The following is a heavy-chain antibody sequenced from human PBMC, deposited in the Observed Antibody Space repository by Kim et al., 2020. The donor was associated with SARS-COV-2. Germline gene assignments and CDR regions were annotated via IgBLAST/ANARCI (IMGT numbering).Heavy chain of an antibody. J-gene: IGHJ4*01. Sequence: GGSLRLSCSGSGFSFSDFAINWIRQAPGKGLEWVSGVSSSGRNISYAESVKGRFTISRDNARNSLYLQMNSLTGEDTAVYYCARDLATDIFMDYLDYW. D-gene: IGHD3-10*01. V-gene: IGHV3-11*01. CDR1: GFSFSDFA. CDR2: VSSSGRNI. CDR3: ARDLATDIFMDYLDY.